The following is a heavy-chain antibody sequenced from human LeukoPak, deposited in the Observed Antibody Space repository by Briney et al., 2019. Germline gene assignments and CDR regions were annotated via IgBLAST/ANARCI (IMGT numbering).Heavy chain of an antibody. J-gene: IGHJ4*02. Sequence: SVKVSCKASGGTFSSYAISWVRQAPGQGLEWMGRIIPIFGTANYAQKFQGRVTITTDESMSTAYMELSSLRSEDTAVYYCARTYYYDSSGFEYFDYWGQGTLVTVSS. CDR3: ARTYYYDSSGFEYFDY. CDR1: GGTFSSYA. CDR2: IIPIFGTA. V-gene: IGHV1-69*05. D-gene: IGHD3-22*01.